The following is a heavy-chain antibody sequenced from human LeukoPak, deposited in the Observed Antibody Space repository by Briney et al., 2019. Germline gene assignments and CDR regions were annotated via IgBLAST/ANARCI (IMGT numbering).Heavy chain of an antibody. Sequence: GRSLRLSCAASGFTFDDYAMHWVRQAPGKGLEWVSGISWNSGSIDYADSVKGRFTISRDNAKNSLYLQMNSLRAEDTALYYCAKASPVYYDSSGYSGSGFDYWGQGTLVTVSS. D-gene: IGHD3-22*01. CDR3: AKASPVYYDSSGYSGSGFDY. V-gene: IGHV3-9*01. J-gene: IGHJ4*02. CDR2: ISWNSGSI. CDR1: GFTFDDYA.